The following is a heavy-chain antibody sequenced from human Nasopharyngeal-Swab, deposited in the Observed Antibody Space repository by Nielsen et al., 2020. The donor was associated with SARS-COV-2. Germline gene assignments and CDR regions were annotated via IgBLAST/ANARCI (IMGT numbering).Heavy chain of an antibody. V-gene: IGHV1-18*01. CDR2: ISAYNGNT. CDR3: ARNSGSYLGHYNWFDP. J-gene: IGHJ5*02. D-gene: IGHD1-26*01. Sequence: ASVKVFCKASGYTFTSYGISWVRQAPGQGLEWMGWISAYNGNTNYAQKLQGRVTMTTDTSTSTAYMELRSLRSDDTAVYYCARNSGSYLGHYNWFDPWGQGTLVTVSS. CDR1: GYTFTSYG.